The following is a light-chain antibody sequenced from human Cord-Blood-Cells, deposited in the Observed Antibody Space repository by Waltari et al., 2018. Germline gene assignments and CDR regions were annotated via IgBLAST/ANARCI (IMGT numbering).Light chain of an antibody. J-gene: IGLJ3*02. CDR1: SSDVGGYNY. V-gene: IGLV2-14*01. CDR2: EVS. Sequence: QSALTQPASVSGSPGQSITISCTGTSSDVGGYNYVSWYQQHPGKAPKLMIYEVSNRPSGVSKRFAGSKSCNTASLTISGLQAEDEGDYYCSSYTSSSTWVFGGGTKLTVL. CDR3: SSYTSSSTWV.